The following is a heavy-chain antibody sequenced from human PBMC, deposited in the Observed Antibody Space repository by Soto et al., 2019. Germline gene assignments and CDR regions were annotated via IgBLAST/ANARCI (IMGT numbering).Heavy chain of an antibody. CDR2: ISSSGSTI. V-gene: IGHV3-48*03. Sequence: PGGSLRLSCAASGFTFSSYEMNWVRQAPGKGLEWFSYISSSGSTIYYADSVKGRFTISRDNAKNSLYLQMNSLRAEDTAVYYCARAGQLDDYYYYYGMDVWGQGTTVTVSS. CDR3: ARAGQLDDYYYYYGMDV. D-gene: IGHD6-6*01. J-gene: IGHJ6*02. CDR1: GFTFSSYE.